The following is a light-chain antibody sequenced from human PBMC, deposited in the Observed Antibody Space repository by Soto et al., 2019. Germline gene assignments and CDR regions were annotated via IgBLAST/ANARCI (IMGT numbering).Light chain of an antibody. Sequence: AIQLTQSPSSLSASVGDRVTITCRASQGISSALAWYQQKPGKAPKSLIYDASSLESGVPSRFSGSGSGTDFTLTISSLQPEDFATYYCQQFNNYPPYTFGQGTKLEIK. V-gene: IGKV1D-13*01. CDR2: DAS. J-gene: IGKJ2*01. CDR1: QGISSA. CDR3: QQFNNYPPYT.